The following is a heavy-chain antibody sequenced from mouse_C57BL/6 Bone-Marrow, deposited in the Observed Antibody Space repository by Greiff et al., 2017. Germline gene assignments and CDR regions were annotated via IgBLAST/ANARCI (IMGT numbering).Heavy chain of an antibody. J-gene: IGHJ3*01. V-gene: IGHV1-50*01. CDR2: IDPSDSYT. Sequence: QVQLQQPGAELVKPGASVKLSCKASGYTFTSYWMQWVKQRPGQGLEWIGEIDPSDSYTNYNQKCKGKATLTVDTSSSTAYMQLSSLTSEDSAVYYCARYYYGSRNPFAYWGQGTLVTVSA. D-gene: IGHD1-1*01. CDR1: GYTFTSYW. CDR3: ARYYYGSRNPFAY.